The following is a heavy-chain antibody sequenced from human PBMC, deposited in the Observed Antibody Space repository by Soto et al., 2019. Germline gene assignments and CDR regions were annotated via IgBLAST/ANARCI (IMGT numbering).Heavy chain of an antibody. CDR2: IYYSGNT. V-gene: IGHV4-34*09. D-gene: IGHD3-16*01. Sequence: SETLSLTCAVYGGSFSGYYWSWIRQPPGKGLEWIGHIYYSGNTDYNPSLKSRLAISIDTSKNQFSLKLSSVTAADTAVYFCAREGGESSDGLYYFDSWGQGSLVT. CDR1: GGSFSGYY. J-gene: IGHJ4*02. CDR3: AREGGESSDGLYYFDS.